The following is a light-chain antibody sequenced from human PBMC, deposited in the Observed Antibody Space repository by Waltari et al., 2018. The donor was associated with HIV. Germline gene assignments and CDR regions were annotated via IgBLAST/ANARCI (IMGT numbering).Light chain of an antibody. CDR3: NSRDSSGTLGL. CDR1: SLRTYY. J-gene: IGLJ2*01. Sequence: SSELTQDPAVSVALGQTVRITCQGDSLRTYYASWYQQKPGQAPVLVIYGKNNRPSGIPDRFSGSSSGNTASLTITGAQAEDEADYYCNSRDSSGTLGLFGGGTKLTVL. CDR2: GKN. V-gene: IGLV3-19*01.